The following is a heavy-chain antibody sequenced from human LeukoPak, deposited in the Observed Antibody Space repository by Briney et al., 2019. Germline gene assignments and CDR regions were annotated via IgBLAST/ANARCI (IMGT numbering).Heavy chain of an antibody. V-gene: IGHV1-46*01. CDR2: INPSGGST. D-gene: IGHD4-17*01. CDR3: ARVGNYGDYADY. J-gene: IGHJ4*02. Sequence: GASVKVSCKASGYTFTRYYIHWVRQAPGQGLEWMGTINPSGGSTSYAQKFQGRVTMTTDTSTSTAYMELRSLRSDDTAVYYCARVGNYGDYADYWGQGTLVTVSS. CDR1: GYTFTRYY.